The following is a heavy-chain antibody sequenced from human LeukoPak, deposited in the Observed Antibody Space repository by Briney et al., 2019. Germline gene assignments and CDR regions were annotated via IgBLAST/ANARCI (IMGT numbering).Heavy chain of an antibody. V-gene: IGHV4-34*01. CDR1: GGSFSGYY. D-gene: IGHD2-2*01. CDR3: AGDCSSTSRPDV. CDR2: INHSGST. Sequence: SETLSLTCAVYGGSFSGYYWSWIRQPPGKGLEWIGEINHSGSTNYNPSLKSRVTISADTSKNQFSLKLSSVTAADTAVYYCAGDCSSTSRPDVWGQGTTVTVSS. J-gene: IGHJ6*02.